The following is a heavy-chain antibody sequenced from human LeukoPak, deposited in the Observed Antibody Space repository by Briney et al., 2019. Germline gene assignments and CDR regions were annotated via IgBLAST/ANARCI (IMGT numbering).Heavy chain of an antibody. Sequence: ASVKVSCKASGYTFASYGISWVRQAPGQGLEWMGWINPYNGNTKYAQKLQGRVTMTTDTSTSTAYMDLRSLRSDDTAVYYCARDGVYDFWSGYYHIFDYWGQGTLVTVSS. D-gene: IGHD3-3*01. CDR1: GYTFASYG. J-gene: IGHJ4*02. CDR3: ARDGVYDFWSGYYHIFDY. CDR2: INPYNGNT. V-gene: IGHV1-18*01.